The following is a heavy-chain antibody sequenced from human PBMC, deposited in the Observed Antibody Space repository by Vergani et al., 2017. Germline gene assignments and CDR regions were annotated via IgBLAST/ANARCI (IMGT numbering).Heavy chain of an antibody. D-gene: IGHD3-9*01. V-gene: IGHV3-21*01. J-gene: IGHJ4*02. CDR2: ISSSSSYI. Sequence: EVQLVESGGGLVKPGGSLRLSCAASGFTFSSYSMNWVRQAPGKGLEWVSSISSSSSYIYYADSVKGRFTISRDNAKNSLYLQMNSLRAEDTAVYYCARSGDYDILTGYTYYFDYWGQGTLVTVPS. CDR1: GFTFSSYS. CDR3: ARSGDYDILTGYTYYFDY.